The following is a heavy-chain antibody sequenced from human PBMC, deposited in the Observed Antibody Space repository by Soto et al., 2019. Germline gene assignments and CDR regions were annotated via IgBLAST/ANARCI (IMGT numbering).Heavy chain of an antibody. V-gene: IGHV3-20*04. CDR1: GFTFGDYG. D-gene: IGHD2-2*01. CDR2: IDWNGGST. J-gene: IGHJ4*02. Sequence: GESLKISCAASGFTFGDYGMSWVRQAPGKGLEWVSGIDWNGGSTFYTDSVKGRFTISRDNAEYSLHLQMNSLRVEDTAFYYCARSEKFGSSRSYTIFDSWGQGALVTVSS. CDR3: ARSEKFGSSRSYTIFDS.